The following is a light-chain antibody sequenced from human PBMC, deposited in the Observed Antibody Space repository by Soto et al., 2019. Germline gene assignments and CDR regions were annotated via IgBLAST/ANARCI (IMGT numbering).Light chain of an antibody. J-gene: IGLJ2*01. CDR1: NSDVGGYNY. V-gene: IGLV2-11*01. Sequence: QSALTQPRSMSGSPGQSVTISCTGTNSDVGGYNYVSWYQQHPGKAPKLMFYDVTKRPSGVPDRVSGSKSGNTASLTISGLQAEDEGDYYCCSYAGSYTSLFGGGTQLTVL. CDR2: DVT. CDR3: CSYAGSYTSL.